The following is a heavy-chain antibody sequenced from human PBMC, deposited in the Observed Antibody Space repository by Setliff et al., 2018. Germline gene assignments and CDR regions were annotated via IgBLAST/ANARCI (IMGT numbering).Heavy chain of an antibody. CDR2: IYHSGST. CDR3: ASNALPHYDYSNYEGLYDYYYYMDV. V-gene: IGHV4-38-2*01. D-gene: IGHD4-4*01. CDR1: GYPISSGYY. J-gene: IGHJ6*03. Sequence: SETLSLTCAVSGYPISSGYYWGWIRQSPGKGLEWIGSIYHSGSTYYNPSLKSRVTISVDTSKNQFSLKLSSVTAADTAVYYCASNALPHYDYSNYEGLYDYYYYMDVWGKGTTVTVSS.